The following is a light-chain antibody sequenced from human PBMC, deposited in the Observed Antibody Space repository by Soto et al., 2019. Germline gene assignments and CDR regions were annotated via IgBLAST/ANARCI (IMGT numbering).Light chain of an antibody. Sequence: DIVMTQSPDSLSVSLGERATINCSSSQRVLYSSNSKNYLAWYQHKPGQPPKLLIDWASTRESGVPERFSGSGYGTDFTLTVSSLQAEDVAVYFCQQYYGNPTFGGGTKVEIK. CDR2: WAS. V-gene: IGKV4-1*01. CDR3: QQYYGNPT. J-gene: IGKJ4*01. CDR1: QRVLYSSNSKNY.